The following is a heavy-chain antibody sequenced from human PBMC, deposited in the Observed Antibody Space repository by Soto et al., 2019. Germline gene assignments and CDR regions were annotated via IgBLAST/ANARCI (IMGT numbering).Heavy chain of an antibody. CDR1: TFTFSDFG. CDR2: ISYDGSDQ. J-gene: IGHJ4*02. D-gene: IGHD2-15*01. Sequence: QVQVEEFGGGVVQPGRSLRLSCAGPTFTFSDFGFHWVRQAPGKGLEWVAMISYDGSDQYYVDSVEGRFTIYRDDSKNTVYLQTNSLRAEDTAMYYCAKSTYCNGGSCFPQYWGPGTLVTVSS. CDR3: AKSTYCNGGSCFPQY. V-gene: IGHV3-30*18.